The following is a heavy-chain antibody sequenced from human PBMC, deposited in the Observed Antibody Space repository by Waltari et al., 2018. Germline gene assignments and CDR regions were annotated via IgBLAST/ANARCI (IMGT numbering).Heavy chain of an antibody. CDR2: IYYSGRT. D-gene: IGHD3-10*01. V-gene: IGHV4-31*03. J-gene: IGHJ4*02. Sequence: QVQLQESGPGLVKPSQTLSLTCTVSGGSISNDNYYWSWLRQHRGTGLEWIGYIYYSGRTSFNPALKSRVTLSVDTSNNQFSLKLTSVTAADTAVYYCARSPTYYGSGTYYLRPQYYFDYWGQGTLVTVSS. CDR1: GGSISNDNYY. CDR3: ARSPTYYGSGTYYLRPQYYFDY.